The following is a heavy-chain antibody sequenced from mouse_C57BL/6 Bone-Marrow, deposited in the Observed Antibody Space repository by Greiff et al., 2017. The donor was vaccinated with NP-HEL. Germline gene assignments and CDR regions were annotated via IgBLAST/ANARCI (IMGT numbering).Heavy chain of an antibody. J-gene: IGHJ1*03. Sequence: VQLQQSGAELVKPGASVKISCKASGYAFSSYWMNWVKQRPGKGLEWIGQIYPGDGDTNYNGKFKGQATLTADKSSSTAYMQLSSLTSEDSAVYFCASTVVNWYFDVWGTGTTVTVSS. V-gene: IGHV1-80*01. CDR2: IYPGDGDT. CDR3: ASTVVNWYFDV. CDR1: GYAFSSYW. D-gene: IGHD1-1*01.